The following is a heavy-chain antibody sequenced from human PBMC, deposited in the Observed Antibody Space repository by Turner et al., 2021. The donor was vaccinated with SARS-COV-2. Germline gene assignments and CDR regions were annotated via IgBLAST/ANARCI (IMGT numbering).Heavy chain of an antibody. J-gene: IGHJ4*02. D-gene: IGHD6-19*01. CDR1: GFTFSRYG. CDR2: IWYDGSNK. Sequence: QVQLVESGGGVVQPGRSLRLTCAASGFTFSRYGMLWVRQAPGKGLEWVAVIWYDGSNKDYADSVKGRFTISRDNSKNTLYLQMNTLRAEDTAVYYCAKSGFGYSSGWGYFDYWGQGTLVTVSS. V-gene: IGHV3-33*06. CDR3: AKSGFGYSSGWGYFDY.